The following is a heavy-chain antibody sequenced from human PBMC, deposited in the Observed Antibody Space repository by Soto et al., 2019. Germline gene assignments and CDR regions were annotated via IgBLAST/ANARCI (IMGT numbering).Heavy chain of an antibody. J-gene: IGHJ4*02. Sequence: GRLLRVPYGASWFTFITYAVRRVRQATGKGLEWVSGISHSGDNTYYPDSVKGRFTISRDNSKNTLYLQMKNLRAEDTAVYYSADGGKLQFDFVYSGEAPLLTVHS. CDR1: WFTFITYA. CDR2: ISHSGDNT. D-gene: IGHD1-26*01. CDR3: ADGGKLQFDFVY. V-gene: IGHV3-23*01.